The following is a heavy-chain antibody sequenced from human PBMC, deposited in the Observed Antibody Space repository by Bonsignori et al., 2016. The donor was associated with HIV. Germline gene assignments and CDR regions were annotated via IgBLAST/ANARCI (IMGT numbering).Heavy chain of an antibody. J-gene: IGHJ6*03. D-gene: IGHD3-3*01. V-gene: IGHV1-18*01. CDR3: ARGRYYDFWSGYPFNYYYYMDV. CDR2: ISAYNGNT. Sequence: WVRQAPGQGLEWMGWISAYNGNTNYAQKLQGRVTMTTDTSTSTAYMELRSLRSDDTAVYYCARGRYYDFWSGYPFNYYYYMDVWGKGTTVTVSS.